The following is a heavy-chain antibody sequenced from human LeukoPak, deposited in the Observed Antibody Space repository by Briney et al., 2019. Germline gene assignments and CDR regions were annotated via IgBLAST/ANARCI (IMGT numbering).Heavy chain of an antibody. Sequence: ASVKVSCKASGYTFTSYYMHWVRQAPGQGLEWMGIINPSGGSTSYAQKFQGRVTMTRDTSTSTVYMEPSSLRSEDTAVYYCARSPPITMIVVVKIDYWGQGTLVTVSS. CDR1: GYTFTSYY. CDR3: ARSPPITMIVVVKIDY. V-gene: IGHV1-46*01. J-gene: IGHJ4*02. D-gene: IGHD3-22*01. CDR2: INPSGGST.